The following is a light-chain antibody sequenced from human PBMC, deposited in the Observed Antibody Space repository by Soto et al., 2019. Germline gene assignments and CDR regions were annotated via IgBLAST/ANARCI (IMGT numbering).Light chain of an antibody. CDR1: EDVSSS. V-gene: IGKV3-11*01. CDR2: DVS. J-gene: IGKJ1*01. CDR3: QQRYNWPRT. Sequence: IVLTQSPATLSLSPGERATLPCRASEDVSSSLAWYQQKPGQSPRLLIYDVSNRATGIPARFSGSGSGADSTLTISSLEPDDFAVYYCQQRYNWPRTFGQGTKV.